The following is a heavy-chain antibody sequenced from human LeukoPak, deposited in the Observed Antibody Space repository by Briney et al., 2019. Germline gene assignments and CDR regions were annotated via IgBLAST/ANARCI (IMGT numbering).Heavy chain of an antibody. J-gene: IGHJ5*02. D-gene: IGHD3-10*01. V-gene: IGHV3-23*01. CDR3: AKDRSPLWFGEFRNWFDP. CDR2: ISGSGGST. Sequence: QPGGSLRLSCAASGFTFSRYAMSWVRQAPGKGLEWVSAISGSGGSTYYAASAKGRFPISRDNSKNTLYLQMNSLRAEDTAVYYCAKDRSPLWFGEFRNWFDPWGQGTLVTVSS. CDR1: GFTFSRYA.